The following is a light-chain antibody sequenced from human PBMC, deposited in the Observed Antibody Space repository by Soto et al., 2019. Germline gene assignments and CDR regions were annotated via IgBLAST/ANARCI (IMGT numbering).Light chain of an antibody. CDR3: QHYNSYSEA. CDR2: KAS. CDR1: QTISSW. Sequence: DIQMTQSPSTLSGSVGDRVTVTGRASQTISSWLAWYQQKPGKAPKLLIYKASTLKSGVPSRFSGSGSGTEFTLAISSLQPDDFATYYCQHYNSYSEAFGQGTKV. J-gene: IGKJ1*01. V-gene: IGKV1-5*03.